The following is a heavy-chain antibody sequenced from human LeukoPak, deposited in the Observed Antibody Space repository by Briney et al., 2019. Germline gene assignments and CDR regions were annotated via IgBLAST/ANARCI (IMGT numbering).Heavy chain of an antibody. Sequence: SETLSLTCTVSGGSISSYYWSWIRQPPGKGLEWIGYIYYSGSTNYNPSLKSRVTISIDTSKNQFSLNLSSVTAADTAVYCCARLVVVPSEKGKYYYMDVGGKGPTVTVSS. V-gene: IGHV4-59*01. J-gene: IGHJ6*03. D-gene: IGHD2-2*01. CDR3: ARLVVVPSEKGKYYYMDV. CDR1: GGSISSYY. CDR2: IYYSGST.